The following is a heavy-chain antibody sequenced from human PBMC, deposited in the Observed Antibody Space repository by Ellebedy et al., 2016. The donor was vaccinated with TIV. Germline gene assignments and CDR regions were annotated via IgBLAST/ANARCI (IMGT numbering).Heavy chain of an antibody. V-gene: IGHV3-30*02. CDR3: AKDSEGYCSGGTCHYTDY. J-gene: IGHJ4*02. Sequence: SVKGRFTISRDNSKNTLSLQMNSLRVEDTAVYYCAKDSEGYCSGGTCHYTDYWGQGTLVTVSS. D-gene: IGHD2-15*01.